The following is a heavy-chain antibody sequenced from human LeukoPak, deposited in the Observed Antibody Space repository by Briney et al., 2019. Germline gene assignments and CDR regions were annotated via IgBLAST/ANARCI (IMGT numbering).Heavy chain of an antibody. D-gene: IGHD4-23*01. Sequence: PSETLSLTCTVSGGSISSGGYYWSWIRQHPGKGLEWIGYIYYSGSTYYNPSLKSRVTISVDTSKNRFSLKLSSVTAADTAVYYCARTDYGGNEGWGQGTLVTVSS. V-gene: IGHV4-31*03. CDR2: IYYSGST. CDR3: ARTDYGGNEG. CDR1: GGSISSGGYY. J-gene: IGHJ4*02.